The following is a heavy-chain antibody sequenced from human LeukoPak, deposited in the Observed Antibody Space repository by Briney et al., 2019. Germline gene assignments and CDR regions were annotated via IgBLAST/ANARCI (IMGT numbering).Heavy chain of an antibody. CDR3: TTEDPRYYYGSGSYSNWFDP. CDR1: GFTFSNAW. D-gene: IGHD3-10*01. J-gene: IGHJ5*02. CDR2: IKSKTDGGTT. V-gene: IGHV3-15*01. Sequence: GGSLRLSCAASGFTFSNAWMSWVRQAPGKGLEWVGRIKSKTDGGTTDYAAPVKGIFTISRDDSKNTLYLQMNSLKTEDAAVYYCTTEDPRYYYGSGSYSNWFDPWGQGTLVTVSS.